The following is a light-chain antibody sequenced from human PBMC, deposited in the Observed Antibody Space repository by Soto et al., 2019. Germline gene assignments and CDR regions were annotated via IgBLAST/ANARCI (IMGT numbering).Light chain of an antibody. CDR3: QQYNSYLT. J-gene: IGKJ4*01. V-gene: IGKV1-5*01. CDR1: QSISSW. CDR2: DAS. Sequence: DIQMTQSPSTLSASVGDRVTITCRASQSISSWLAWYQQKPGKAPKLLIYDASSLESVVPSRFSGSGSGTEFALTISSLQPDDFAPYYCQQYNSYLTFGGGTKVEIK.